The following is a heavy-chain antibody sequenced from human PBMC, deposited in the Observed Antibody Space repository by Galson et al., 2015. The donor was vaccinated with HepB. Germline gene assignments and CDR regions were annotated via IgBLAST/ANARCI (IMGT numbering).Heavy chain of an antibody. CDR2: TYYRSEWYN. CDR3: ARSRPTLGSFDY. J-gene: IGHJ4*02. V-gene: IGHV6-1*01. CDR1: GDSVSSHSAA. Sequence: CAISGDSVSSHSAAWNWIRQSPSRGLEWLGRTYYRSEWYNDYAVSVKSRITINPDTSKNQFSLQLNSVTPEDAAVYYCARSRPTLGSFDYWGQGTLATVSS. D-gene: IGHD1-1*01.